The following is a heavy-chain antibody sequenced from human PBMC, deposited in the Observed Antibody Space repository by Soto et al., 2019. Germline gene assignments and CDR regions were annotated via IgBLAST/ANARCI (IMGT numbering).Heavy chain of an antibody. V-gene: IGHV1-46*01. CDR2: INPSGGST. Sequence: ASVKVSCKASGYTFTSFYLHWVRQAPGQGLEWMGIINPSGGSTSYAQKFQGRVTMTRDTSTSTVYMELSSLISEDTAVYYCLRGNSGYGNFDYWGQGTRVTVSS. D-gene: IGHD5-12*01. J-gene: IGHJ4*02. CDR3: LRGNSGYGNFDY. CDR1: GYTFTSFY.